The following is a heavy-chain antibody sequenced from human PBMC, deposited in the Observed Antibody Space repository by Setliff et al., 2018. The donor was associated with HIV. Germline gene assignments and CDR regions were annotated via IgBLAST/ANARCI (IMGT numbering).Heavy chain of an antibody. CDR2: ISGSGGST. J-gene: IGHJ4*02. CDR1: GFTFSSYA. V-gene: IGHV3-23*01. D-gene: IGHD4-17*01. CDR3: ARDKDEDYGSTSFDY. Sequence: GGSLRLSCAASGFTFSSYAMSWVRQAPGKGLEWVSAISGSGGSTYYADSVKGRFTISRDNSKNTLYLQLNSLRPEDTAVYYCARDKDEDYGSTSFDYWGQGILVTVSS.